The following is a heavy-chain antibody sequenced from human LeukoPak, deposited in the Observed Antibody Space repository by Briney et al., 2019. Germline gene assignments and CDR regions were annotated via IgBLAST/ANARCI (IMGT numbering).Heavy chain of an antibody. V-gene: IGHV3-23*01. CDR1: GFTFSRSA. CDR3: VKGRISEDGLDF. Sequence: GGSLRLSCAASGFTFSRSAMTWVRQTPGKGLDWVSSISSSGNTYYADSVKGRYTISRDNSKNMLYLQMNSLRAEDTAVYYCVKGRISEDGLDFWGQGTLVTVSS. CDR2: ISSSGNT. J-gene: IGHJ4*02. D-gene: IGHD6-13*01.